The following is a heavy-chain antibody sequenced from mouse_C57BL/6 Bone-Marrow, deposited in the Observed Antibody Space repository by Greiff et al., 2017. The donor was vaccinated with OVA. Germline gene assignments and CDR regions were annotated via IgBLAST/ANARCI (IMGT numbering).Heavy chain of an antibody. CDR1: GYTFTSSW. CDR2: IHPNSGST. V-gene: IGHV1-64*01. J-gene: IGHJ2*01. D-gene: IGHD2-2*01. CDR3: ARKRLRRDD. Sequence: QVQLQQPGAELVKPGASVKLSCKASGYTFTSSWMHWVKQRPGQGLEWIGLIHPNSGSTNYNEKFKSKATLTVAKSSSTAYMQLSSLTSEDSAVDDSARKRLRRDDGGQGTTLTVSS.